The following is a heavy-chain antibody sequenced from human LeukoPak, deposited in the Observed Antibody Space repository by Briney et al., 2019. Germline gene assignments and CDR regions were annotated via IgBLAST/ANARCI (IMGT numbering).Heavy chain of an antibody. V-gene: IGHV3-11*01. Sequence: PGGSLRLSCAASGFTFRKHYMSWIRQAPGRGPEWVAYIGASGSTIYYRDSVNGRFTISRDNAKNSLHLQMNSLRAEDTAVYYCAKDLREWYYDPNGNYFSYGMDVWGQGTTVAVSS. CDR3: AKDLREWYYDPNGNYFSYGMDV. CDR2: IGASGSTI. J-gene: IGHJ6*02. CDR1: GFTFRKHY. D-gene: IGHD3-22*01.